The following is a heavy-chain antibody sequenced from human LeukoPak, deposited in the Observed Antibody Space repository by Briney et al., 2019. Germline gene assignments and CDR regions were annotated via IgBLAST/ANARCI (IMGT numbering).Heavy chain of an antibody. Sequence: SETLSLTCTVSGGSISSYYWSWIRQPPGKGLEWIGYIYYSGSTNYNPSLKSRVTISVDTSKNQFSMKLSSVTAADTAVYYCARDPGGYSGYGQGFDYWGQGTLVTVSS. CDR2: IYYSGST. V-gene: IGHV4-59*01. D-gene: IGHD5-12*01. CDR1: GGSISSYY. J-gene: IGHJ4*02. CDR3: ARDPGGYSGYGQGFDY.